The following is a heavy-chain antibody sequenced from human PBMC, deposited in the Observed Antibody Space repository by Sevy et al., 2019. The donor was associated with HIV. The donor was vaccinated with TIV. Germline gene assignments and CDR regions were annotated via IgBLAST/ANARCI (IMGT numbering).Heavy chain of an antibody. V-gene: IGHV3-48*03. Sequence: GGSLRLSCIASGFTFSNYEMNWVRQAPGKGLEWVSYITSSGSTIYYAHSVKGRFTISRDNGKNSLYLQMNSLRAEDTAVYYCARATYYYDTSGPYFFDFWGQGTLVTVSS. J-gene: IGHJ4*02. CDR3: ARATYYYDTSGPYFFDF. CDR1: GFTFSNYE. D-gene: IGHD3-22*01. CDR2: ITSSGSTI.